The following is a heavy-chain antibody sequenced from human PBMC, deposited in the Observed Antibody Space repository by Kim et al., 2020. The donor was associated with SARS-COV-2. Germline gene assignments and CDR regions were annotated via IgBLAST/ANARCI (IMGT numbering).Heavy chain of an antibody. Sequence: SETLSLTCTVSGGSISSGGYYWSWIRQHPGKGLEWIGYIYYSGSTYYNPSLKSRVTISVDTSKNQFALKLSSVTAADTAVYYCERAMGITIFGVVIVNWFDPWGQGTLVTVSS. J-gene: IGHJ5*02. CDR3: ERAMGITIFGVVIVNWFDP. CDR1: GGSISSGGYY. V-gene: IGHV4-31*03. CDR2: IYYSGST. D-gene: IGHD3-3*01.